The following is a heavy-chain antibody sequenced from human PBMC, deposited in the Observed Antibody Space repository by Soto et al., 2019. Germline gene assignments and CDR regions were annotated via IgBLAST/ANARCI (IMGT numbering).Heavy chain of an antibody. CDR3: AKEAGYSYGYDGMDV. D-gene: IGHD5-18*01. CDR1: GFTFSSYA. J-gene: IGHJ6*02. V-gene: IGHV3-23*01. CDR2: ISGSGGSS. Sequence: EVQLLESGGGLVQPGGSLRLSCAASGFTFSSYAMSWVRQAPGKGLEWVSAISGSGGSSYFADSVKGRFTISRDNSKSTLYLQMNSLRADDTAVYYCAKEAGYSYGYDGMDVWGQGTTVTVSS.